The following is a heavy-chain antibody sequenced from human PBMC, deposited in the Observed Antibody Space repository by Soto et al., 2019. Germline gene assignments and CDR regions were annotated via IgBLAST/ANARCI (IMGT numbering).Heavy chain of an antibody. J-gene: IGHJ4*02. Sequence: QVQLVQSGVEVKKPGASVKVSCQASGYTFTNYGITWLRQAPGQGLEWMGWVRAYNRNTNYAQRFQDRVTMTTDTSTRTAYMELMNLKSDDTAIYFCARERQYEPLLYWGQGTLVTVSS. V-gene: IGHV1-18*01. CDR3: ARERQYEPLLY. CDR2: VRAYNRNT. CDR1: GYTFTNYG. D-gene: IGHD2-2*01.